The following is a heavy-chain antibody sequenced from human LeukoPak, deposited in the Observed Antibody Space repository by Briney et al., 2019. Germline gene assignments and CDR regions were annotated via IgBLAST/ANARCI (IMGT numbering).Heavy chain of an antibody. Sequence: ASVKVSCKASGYTFTGYYMHWVRQAPGQGLEWMGWINPNSGGTNYAQKFQGRVTMTRDTSISTAYMELSRLRSDDTAVYYCARERAGSGCEYHPFDYWGQGTLVTASS. D-gene: IGHD5-12*01. CDR2: INPNSGGT. V-gene: IGHV1-2*02. CDR1: GYTFTGYY. J-gene: IGHJ4*02. CDR3: ARERAGSGCEYHPFDY.